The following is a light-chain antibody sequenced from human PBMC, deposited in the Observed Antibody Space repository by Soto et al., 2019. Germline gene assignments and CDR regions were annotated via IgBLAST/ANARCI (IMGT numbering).Light chain of an antibody. CDR1: QSVNAN. J-gene: IGKJ1*01. CDR2: GAS. V-gene: IGKV3-15*01. Sequence: EVVMTQSPATLSVSPGERATLSCRASQSVNANLAWYQQKPGQAPRLLIHGASNRATGIPARFSGSGFGTEFKLTISRLQSEDFAVYYCQQYNTWLWTFGQGTKVEI. CDR3: QQYNTWLWT.